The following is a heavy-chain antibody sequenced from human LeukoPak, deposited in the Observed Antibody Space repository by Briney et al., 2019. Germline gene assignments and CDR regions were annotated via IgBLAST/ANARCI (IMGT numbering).Heavy chain of an antibody. J-gene: IGHJ6*02. V-gene: IGHV3-7*01. Sequence: PGGSLRLSCAASGFTFSSYWMSWVRQAPGKGLEWVANIKQDGSEKYYVDSVKGRLTISRDNAKNSLYLQMNSLRAEDTAVYYCARRWVVPAAIHGVYYYYGMDVWGQGTTVTVSS. CDR1: GFTFSSYW. CDR2: IKQDGSEK. D-gene: IGHD2-2*02. CDR3: ARRWVVPAAIHGVYYYYGMDV.